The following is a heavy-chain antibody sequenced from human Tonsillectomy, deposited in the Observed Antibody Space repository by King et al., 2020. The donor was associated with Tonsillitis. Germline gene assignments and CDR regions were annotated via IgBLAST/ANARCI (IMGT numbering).Heavy chain of an antibody. Sequence: QLQESGPGLVKPSETLSLTCTVSGGSISSSSYYWGWIRQPPGKGLEWIGRIYYSGSTYYNPSLKSRVTISVDTSKNQFSLKLSSVTAADTAVYYCARHVHYYGSGSLNWSDPWGQGTLVTVSS. D-gene: IGHD3-10*01. CDR1: GGSISSSSYY. J-gene: IGHJ5*02. CDR3: ARHVHYYGSGSLNWSDP. V-gene: IGHV4-39*01. CDR2: IYYSGST.